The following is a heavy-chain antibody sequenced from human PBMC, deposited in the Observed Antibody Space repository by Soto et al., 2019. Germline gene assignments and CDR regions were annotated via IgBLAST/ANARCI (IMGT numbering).Heavy chain of an antibody. J-gene: IGHJ6*02. CDR2: ISYDGSNK. D-gene: IGHD6-13*01. CDR1: GFTFSSYA. V-gene: IGHV3-30-3*01. CDR3: ARDRRGAGPAAGIIRTTYGMDV. Sequence: GGSLRLSCAASGFTFSSYAMHWVRQAPGKGLEWVAVISYDGSNKYYADSVKGRFTISRDNSKNTLYLQMNSLRAEDTAVYYCARDRRGAGPAAGIIRTTYGMDVWGQGTTVTVSS.